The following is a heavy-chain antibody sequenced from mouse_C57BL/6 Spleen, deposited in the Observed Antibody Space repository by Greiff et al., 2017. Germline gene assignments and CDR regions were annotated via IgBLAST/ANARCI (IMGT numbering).Heavy chain of an antibody. Sequence: VKVVESGPGLVQPSQSLSITCTVSGFSLTSYGVHWVRQSPGKGLEWLGVIWSGGSTDYNAAFISRLSSSKDNSKSQVFFKMNRLQADDTAIYYCARNGDRCWYFDVWGTGTTVTVSS. V-gene: IGHV2-2*01. J-gene: IGHJ1*03. CDR1: GFSLTSYG. CDR2: IWSGGST. CDR3: ARNGDRCWYFDV.